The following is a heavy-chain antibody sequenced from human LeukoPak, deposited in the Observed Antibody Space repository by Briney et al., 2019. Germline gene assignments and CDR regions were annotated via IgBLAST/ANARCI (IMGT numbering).Heavy chain of an antibody. V-gene: IGHV1-46*01. J-gene: IGHJ3*02. D-gene: IGHD3-10*01. CDR1: GYTFTSYY. CDR2: INPSGGST. CDR3: ARDFRGLLWFGELHDAFDI. Sequence: EASVKVSCKASGYTFTSYYMHWVRQAPGQGLEWMGIINPSGGSTSYAQKFQGRVTMTRDMSTSTVYMELSSLRSEDTAVYYCARDFRGLLWFGELHDAFDIWGQGTMVTVSS.